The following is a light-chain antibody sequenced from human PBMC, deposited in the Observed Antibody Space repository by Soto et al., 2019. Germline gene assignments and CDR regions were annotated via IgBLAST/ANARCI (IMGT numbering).Light chain of an antibody. J-gene: IGKJ2*01. CDR3: QQRSNWPRT. Sequence: EVVLTQSPATLSLSPGERATLSCRASQSVSSHLAWYQQKPGQAPRLLIYDASHRATGTPASFSGSGSGSDFTLPISSLAPEDFAVYYCQQRSNWPRTFGQGTKLAIK. CDR1: QSVSSH. CDR2: DAS. V-gene: IGKV3-11*01.